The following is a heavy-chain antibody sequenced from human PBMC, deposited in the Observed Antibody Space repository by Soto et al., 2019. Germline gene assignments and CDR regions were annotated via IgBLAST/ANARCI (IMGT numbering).Heavy chain of an antibody. J-gene: IGHJ4*02. CDR2: INAGNGNT. CDR3: ARGGWGAAAAGRGLY. CDR1: GYTFTSYA. Sequence: QVQLVQSGAEVKKPGASVKVSCKASGYTFTSYAMHWVRQAPGQRLEWMGWINAGNGNTKYSQKFQGRVTITRETSASTAYMELSSLRSEDTAVYYCARGGWGAAAAGRGLYWGQGTLVTVSS. D-gene: IGHD6-13*01. V-gene: IGHV1-3*01.